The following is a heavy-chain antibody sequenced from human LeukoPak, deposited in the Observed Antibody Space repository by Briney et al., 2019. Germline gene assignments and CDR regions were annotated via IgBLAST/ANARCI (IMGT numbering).Heavy chain of an antibody. CDR1: GFTFSDYY. CDR3: ARDSRSWYRGYYYYYGMDV. Sequence: GRSLRLSCAASGFTFSDYYMSWIRQPPGKGLEWVSYISSSGSTIYYADSVKGRFTISRDNAKNSLYLQMNSLRAEDTAVYYCARDSRSWYRGYYYYYGMDVSGQGTTVTVSS. J-gene: IGHJ6*02. V-gene: IGHV3-11*01. D-gene: IGHD6-13*01. CDR2: ISSSGSTI.